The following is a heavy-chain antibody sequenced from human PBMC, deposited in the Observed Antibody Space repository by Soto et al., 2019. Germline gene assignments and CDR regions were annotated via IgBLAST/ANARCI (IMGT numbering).Heavy chain of an antibody. V-gene: IGHV3-13*01. CDR1: GFTFSSYD. J-gene: IGHJ6*02. CDR2: IGTAGDT. Sequence: LRLSSAASGFTFSSYDMHWVRQATGKGLEWVSAIGTAGDTYYPGSVKGRFTISRENAKNSLYLQMNRLRPGDTAVYYCARAEGSTYSDYYYNGFDVWGQGTTVTVSS. CDR3: ARAEGSTYSDYYYNGFDV. D-gene: IGHD2-15*01.